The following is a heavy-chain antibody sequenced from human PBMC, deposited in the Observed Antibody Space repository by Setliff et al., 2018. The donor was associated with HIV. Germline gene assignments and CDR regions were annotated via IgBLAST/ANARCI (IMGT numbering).Heavy chain of an antibody. D-gene: IGHD5-12*01. J-gene: IGHJ4*01. V-gene: IGHV1-46*01. Sequence: ASVKVSCKTSGYIFTSQHLHWVRQAPGQGLEWMGFINPNEIMAHYAQKFQDRVALTRDTSTGTVYMELRSLRSEDTAVYYCARDSRWLQFPYFDSWGQGTPVTVSS. CDR3: ARDSRWLQFPYFDS. CDR1: GYIFTSQH. CDR2: INPNEIMA.